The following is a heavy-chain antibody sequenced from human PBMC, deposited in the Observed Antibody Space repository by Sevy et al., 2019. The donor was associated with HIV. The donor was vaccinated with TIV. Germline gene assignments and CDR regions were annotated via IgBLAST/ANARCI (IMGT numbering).Heavy chain of an antibody. CDR1: GFTFSSYW. CDR2: IKQDGSEK. Sequence: GGSLRLSCAASGFTFSSYWMSWVRQAPGKGLEWVANIKQDGSEKYYVDSVKGRFTISRDNAKNSLYLQMNSLRAEDTAVYYCARGEGYCSGGSCYAWGAFDIWGQGTMVNVSS. D-gene: IGHD2-15*01. CDR3: ARGEGYCSGGSCYAWGAFDI. J-gene: IGHJ3*02. V-gene: IGHV3-7*03.